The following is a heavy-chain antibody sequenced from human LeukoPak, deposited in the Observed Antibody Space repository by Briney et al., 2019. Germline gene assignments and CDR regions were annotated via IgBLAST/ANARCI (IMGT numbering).Heavy chain of an antibody. CDR2: IYYSGST. CDR1: GGSISSYY. V-gene: IGHV4-59*01. Sequence: SETLSLTCTVSGGSISSYYWSWTRLPPGKGLEWIGYIYYSGSTKYNPSLKSRVTISIDTSKNQFSLKLSSVTAADTAVYYCARFSGSYSFVDYWGQGTLVTVSS. D-gene: IGHD3-10*01. J-gene: IGHJ4*02. CDR3: ARFSGSYSFVDY.